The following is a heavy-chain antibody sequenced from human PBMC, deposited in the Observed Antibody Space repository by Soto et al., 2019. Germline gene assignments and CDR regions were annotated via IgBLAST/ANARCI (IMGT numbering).Heavy chain of an antibody. D-gene: IGHD3-22*01. CDR2: ISGYNGNT. Sequence: QVQLVQSGAEVKKPGASVKVSCKASGYTFTIYGISWVRQAPGQGLEWMGWISGYNGNTDYAQNLQDRVTLTTDASTSSVSMELRSLISDDTAVYYCARVDYYDSSGYYGYWGQGTLITVSS. CDR3: ARVDYYDSSGYYGY. V-gene: IGHV1-18*04. J-gene: IGHJ4*02. CDR1: GYTFTIYG.